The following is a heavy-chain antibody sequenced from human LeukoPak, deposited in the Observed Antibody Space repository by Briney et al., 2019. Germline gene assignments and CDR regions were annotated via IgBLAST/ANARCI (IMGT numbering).Heavy chain of an antibody. CDR1: GGTFSSYA. D-gene: IGHD2-21*02. Sequence: ASVTVSCKASGGTFSSYAISWVRQAPGQGLEWMGGIIPIFGTANYAQKFQGRVTITADESTSTAYMELSSLRSEDTAVYYCARDPYCGGDCYSDYYYGMDVWGQGTTVTVSS. J-gene: IGHJ6*02. CDR2: IIPIFGTA. V-gene: IGHV1-69*13. CDR3: ARDPYCGGDCYSDYYYGMDV.